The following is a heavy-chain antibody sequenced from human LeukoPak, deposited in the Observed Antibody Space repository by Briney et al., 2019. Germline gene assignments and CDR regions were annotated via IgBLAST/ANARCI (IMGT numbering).Heavy chain of an antibody. D-gene: IGHD1-26*01. Sequence: KPSETLSLTCTVSGGSISSHFWSWIRQPPGKGLEWIGYIHYSGSTNYNPSLKSRVTISVDTSKNQFSLKLSSVTAADTAVYYCARDGYSGSSLFDYWGRGTLVTVSS. V-gene: IGHV4-59*11. CDR1: GGSISSHF. CDR3: ARDGYSGSSLFDY. CDR2: IHYSGST. J-gene: IGHJ4*02.